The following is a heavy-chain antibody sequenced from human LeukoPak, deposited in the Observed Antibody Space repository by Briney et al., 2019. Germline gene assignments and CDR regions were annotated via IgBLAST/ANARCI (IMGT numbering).Heavy chain of an antibody. V-gene: IGHV3-23*01. CDR1: GFTFSSYA. D-gene: IGHD1-26*01. CDR3: AKPSLIVGATVGFDY. Sequence: GGSLRLSCAASGFTFSSYAMSWVRQAPGKGLEWVSAISGSGSSTYYADSVKGRFTIPRDNSKNTLYLQMNSLRAEDTAVYYCAKPSLIVGATVGFDYWGQGTLVTVSS. CDR2: ISGSGSST. J-gene: IGHJ4*02.